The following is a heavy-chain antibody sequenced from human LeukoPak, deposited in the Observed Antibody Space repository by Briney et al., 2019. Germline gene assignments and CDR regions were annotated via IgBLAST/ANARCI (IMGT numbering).Heavy chain of an antibody. J-gene: IGHJ4*02. CDR3: ARNPGGGGLDY. CDR2: IYYSGST. V-gene: IGHV4-34*01. CDR1: GGSFSGYY. Sequence: SETLSLTCAVYGGSFSGYYWSWIRQPPGKGLEWIGSIYYSGSTYYNPSLKSRVTISVDTSKNQFSLKLSSVTAADTAVYYCARNPGGGGLDYWGQGTLVTVSS. D-gene: IGHD3-16*01.